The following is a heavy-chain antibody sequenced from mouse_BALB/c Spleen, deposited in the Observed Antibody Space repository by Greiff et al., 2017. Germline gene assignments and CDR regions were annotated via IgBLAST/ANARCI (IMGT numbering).Heavy chain of an antibody. Sequence: EVQLVESGGGLVQPGGSLKLSCAASGFTFSSYTMSWVRQTPEKRLEWVAYISNGGGSTYYPDTVKGRFTISRDNAKNTLYLQMSSLKSEDTAMYYCARRGITKAMDYWGQGTSVTVSS. D-gene: IGHD2-4*01. CDR1: GFTFSSYT. CDR2: ISNGGGST. J-gene: IGHJ4*01. V-gene: IGHV5-12-2*01. CDR3: ARRGITKAMDY.